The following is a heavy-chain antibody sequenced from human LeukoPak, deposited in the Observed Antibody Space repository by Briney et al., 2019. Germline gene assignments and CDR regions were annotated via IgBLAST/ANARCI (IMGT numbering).Heavy chain of an antibody. V-gene: IGHV3-23*01. CDR3: ARALYYYGSGSYYKYYYYMDV. CDR1: GFTFSTYA. J-gene: IGHJ6*03. Sequence: GGSLRLSCAASGFTFSTYAMSWVRHAPGKGLEWVSTINGSGSNTYYADSVRGLFTISRDNSKNTLYLHMNSLRAEDTAVYYCARALYYYGSGSYYKYYYYMDVWVEGSTVTVS. CDR2: INGSGSNT. D-gene: IGHD3-10*01.